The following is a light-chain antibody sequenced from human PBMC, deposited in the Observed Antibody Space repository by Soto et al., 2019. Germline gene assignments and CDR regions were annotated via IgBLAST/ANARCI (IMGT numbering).Light chain of an antibody. J-gene: IGLJ2*01. CDR1: SGHSNYA. Sequence: QPVLTQSPSASASLGASVKLTCTLSSGHSNYAIAWHQQQSEKGPRYLMKLNSDGRHSKGDESPARSSGSSSGTERYLTISTLQSEDESDYSCQTWGSGIVVFGGGTKLTVL. V-gene: IGLV4-69*01. CDR3: QTWGSGIVV. CDR2: LNSDGRH.